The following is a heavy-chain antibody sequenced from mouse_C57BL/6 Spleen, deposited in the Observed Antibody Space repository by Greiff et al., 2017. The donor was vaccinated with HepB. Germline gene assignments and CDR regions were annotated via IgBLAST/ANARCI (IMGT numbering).Heavy chain of an antibody. J-gene: IGHJ1*03. D-gene: IGHD2-1*01. CDR3: ARRGNYVDFDV. CDR2: ISSGSSTI. CDR1: GFTFSDYG. V-gene: IGHV5-17*01. Sequence: EVHLVESGGGLVKPGGSLKLSCAASGFTFSDYGMHWVRQAPEKGLEWVAYISSGSSTIYYADTVKGRFTISRDNAKNTRFLQMTSLRSEDTAMYYWARRGNYVDFDVWGTGTTVTVSS.